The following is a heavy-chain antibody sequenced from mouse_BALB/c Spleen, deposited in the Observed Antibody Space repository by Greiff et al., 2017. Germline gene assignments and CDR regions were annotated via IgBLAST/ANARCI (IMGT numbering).Heavy chain of an antibody. Sequence: EVKLVESGPDLVKPSQSLSLTCTVTGYSITSGYRWHWIRQFPGNKLEWMGYIHYSGSTNYNPSLKSRISITRDTSKNQFFLQLNSVTTEDTATYYCARPPVTTNAMDYWGQGTSVTVSS. D-gene: IGHD1-1*01. CDR1: GYSITSGYR. CDR3: ARPPVTTNAMDY. CDR2: IHYSGST. V-gene: IGHV3-1*02. J-gene: IGHJ4*01.